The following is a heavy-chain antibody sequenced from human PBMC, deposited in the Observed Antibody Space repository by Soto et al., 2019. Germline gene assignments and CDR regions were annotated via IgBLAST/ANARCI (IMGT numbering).Heavy chain of an antibody. J-gene: IGHJ4*02. CDR1: GYTFQNYH. CDR2: IHPSGDTK. CDR3: ARDLWGSWTVDY. D-gene: IGHD3-16*01. Sequence: QVQLVQSGAEVKEPGASVKVSCKASGYTFQNYHMHWVRQAPGQGLEWMGIIHPSGDTKTYAQWFQGRLAMTRDTSTSTAYMELSSLTSKDTAVYFCARDLWGSWTVDYWGQGTLVTVSS. V-gene: IGHV1-46*02.